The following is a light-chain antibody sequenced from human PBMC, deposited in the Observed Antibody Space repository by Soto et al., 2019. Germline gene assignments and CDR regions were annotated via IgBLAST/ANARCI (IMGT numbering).Light chain of an antibody. J-gene: IGKJ1*01. CDR3: QQYHSYSGT. V-gene: IGKV1-5*01. CDR1: QSISSW. Sequence: DIQMTQSPSTLSASVGDRVTITCRASQSISSWLAWYQQRPGKAPKVLIYDASTLESGVPSRFSGSGSGTEFTLTISSLQPDDFATYYCQQYHSYSGTFGQGTKVDIK. CDR2: DAS.